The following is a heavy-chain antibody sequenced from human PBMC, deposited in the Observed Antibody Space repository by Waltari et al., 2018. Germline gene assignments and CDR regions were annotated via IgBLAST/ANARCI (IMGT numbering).Heavy chain of an antibody. Sequence: QITLKESGPTLVKPTQTLTLTCTFSGFSLSTSGVGVGWIRQPPGNALEWLALIYWNDDKRYSPSLKSRLTITKDTSKNQVVLTMTNMDPVDTATYYCAHIAGYSSSWYHRGWGQGTLVTISS. CDR2: IYWNDDK. V-gene: IGHV2-5*01. CDR1: GFSLSTSGVG. J-gene: IGHJ4*02. D-gene: IGHD6-13*01. CDR3: AHIAGYSSSWYHRG.